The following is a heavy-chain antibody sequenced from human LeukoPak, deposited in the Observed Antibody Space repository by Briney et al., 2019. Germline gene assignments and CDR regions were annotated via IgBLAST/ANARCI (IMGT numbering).Heavy chain of an antibody. CDR2: INSGGTPI. V-gene: IGHV3-48*03. CDR1: GFSFSNYE. CDR3: ARESDTAMANFDY. D-gene: IGHD5-18*01. J-gene: IGHJ4*02. Sequence: PGGSLRLSCAASGFSFSNYEMNWVRQAPGKGLEWISYINSGGTPIYYADSVKGRFTISRDNAKNSLYLQMNSLRAEDTAVYYCARESDTAMANFDYWGQGTLVTVSS.